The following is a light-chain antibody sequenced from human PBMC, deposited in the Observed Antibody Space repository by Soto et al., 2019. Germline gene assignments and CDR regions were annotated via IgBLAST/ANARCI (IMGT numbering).Light chain of an antibody. CDR2: GAS. V-gene: IGKV3-15*01. CDR3: QQYINWPLT. CDR1: QSVRGN. Sequence: EIVMTQSPATLSVSPGERATLSCRASQSVRGNLAWYQQKPSQAPRLLIYGASTRATDIPARFSGSGSETEFTLTISSLQSEDFAIYYCQQYINWPLTFGGGTKVEIK. J-gene: IGKJ4*01.